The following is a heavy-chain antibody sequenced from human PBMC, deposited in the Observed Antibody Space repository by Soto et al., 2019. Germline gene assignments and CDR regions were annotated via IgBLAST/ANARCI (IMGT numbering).Heavy chain of an antibody. Sequence: GGSLRLSCAASGFTFSSYWMSWVRQAPGKGLEWVANIKQDGSEKYYVDSVKGRFTISRDNAKNSLYLQMNSLRAEDTAVYYCARGGLRVTIFGVVIPRSYYYYMDVWGKGTTVTVSS. J-gene: IGHJ6*03. D-gene: IGHD3-3*01. V-gene: IGHV3-7*01. CDR1: GFTFSSYW. CDR3: ARGGLRVTIFGVVIPRSYYYYMDV. CDR2: IKQDGSEK.